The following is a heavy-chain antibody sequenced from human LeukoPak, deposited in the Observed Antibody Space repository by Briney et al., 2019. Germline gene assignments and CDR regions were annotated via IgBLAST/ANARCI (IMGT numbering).Heavy chain of an antibody. CDR3: AKDHSSGYPYAFDI. CDR1: GFTFSSYA. V-gene: IGHV3-23*01. J-gene: IGHJ3*02. D-gene: IGHD3-10*01. Sequence: GGSLRLSCAASGFTFSSYAMSWVRQAPGKGLEWVSAISGSGGSTYYADSVKGRFTISRDNSMNTLFVQMNSLGAEDTAVYYCAKDHSSGYPYAFDIWGQGTMVTVSS. CDR2: ISGSGGST.